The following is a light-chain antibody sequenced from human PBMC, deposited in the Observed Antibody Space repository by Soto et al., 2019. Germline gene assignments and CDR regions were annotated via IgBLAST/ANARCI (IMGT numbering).Light chain of an antibody. CDR2: DVV. J-gene: IGLJ1*01. Sequence: QSALTQPASVSGSPGQSITISCTGTSSDVGGFLSVSWYQLRPGTAPKLILYDVVDRPSGVSYRLSGSKSGNTASLTISGLQAADEADYFCSSYTSNMTNVVGSRTKLTV. CDR3: SSYTSNMTNV. CDR1: SSDVGGFLS. V-gene: IGLV2-14*03.